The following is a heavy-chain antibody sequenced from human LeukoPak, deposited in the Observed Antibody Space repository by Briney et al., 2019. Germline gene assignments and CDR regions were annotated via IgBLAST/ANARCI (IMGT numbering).Heavy chain of an antibody. CDR1: GCTFSSNW. J-gene: IGHJ4*02. V-gene: IGHV3-74*01. CDR2: VKGDGSST. CDR3: VRDGVGAPPFDY. D-gene: IGHD1-26*01. Sequence: GGSLRLSCAASGCTFSSNWMHWVRQAPGKGLVWVSRVKGDGSSTSYADSVKGRFTISRDNAKNTLFLQMNSLRAEDTAVYYCVRDGVGAPPFDYWGQGTLVTVSS.